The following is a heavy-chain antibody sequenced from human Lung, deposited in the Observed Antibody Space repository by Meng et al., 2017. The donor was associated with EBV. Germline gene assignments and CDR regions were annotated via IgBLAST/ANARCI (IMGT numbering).Heavy chain of an antibody. CDR2: IYHSGST. V-gene: IGHV4-30-2*01. CDR1: GGSLSSGGYS. D-gene: IGHD3-10*01. J-gene: IGHJ5*02. CDR3: ARGITMVRGVPGHWFDP. Sequence: QASCSRRVSPSQTLALTCAVAGGSLSSGGYSWSWIRQPPGKGLEWIGYIYHSGSTYYNPSLKSRVTISVDRSKNQFSLKLSSVTAADTAVYYCARGITMVRGVPGHWFDPWGQGTLVTVSS.